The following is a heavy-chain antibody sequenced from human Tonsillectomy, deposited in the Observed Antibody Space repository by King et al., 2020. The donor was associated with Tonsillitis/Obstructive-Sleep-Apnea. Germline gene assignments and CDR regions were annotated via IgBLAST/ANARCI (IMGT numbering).Heavy chain of an antibody. CDR2: IWYDGTNK. Sequence: VQLVESGGGVVQPGRSQRLSCAASGFRFSFSAFAMHWVRQAPGKGLEWVAVIWYDGTNKYYADSVKGRFTISRDNSTNTVYLELNSLRAEDTAVYYCAKGGSGGIFGPGSSQKDNWLDPWGQGILVTVSS. V-gene: IGHV3-33*03. CDR1: GFRFSFSAFA. D-gene: IGHD3/OR15-3a*01. J-gene: IGHJ5*02. CDR3: AKGGSGGIFGPGSSQKDNWLDP.